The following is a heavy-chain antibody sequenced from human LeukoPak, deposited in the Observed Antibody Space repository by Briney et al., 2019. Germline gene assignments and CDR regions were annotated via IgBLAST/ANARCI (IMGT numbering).Heavy chain of an antibody. V-gene: IGHV4-59*12. CDR3: ARERYYGSGTL. CDR2: IYYSGST. Sequence: SETLSLTCTVSGGSISSYYWSWIRQPPGKGLEWIGYIYYSGSTNYNPSLKSRVTISVDTSKNQFSLKLSSVTAADTAVYYCARERYYGSGTLWGKGTTVTVSS. CDR1: GGSISSYY. D-gene: IGHD3-10*01. J-gene: IGHJ6*04.